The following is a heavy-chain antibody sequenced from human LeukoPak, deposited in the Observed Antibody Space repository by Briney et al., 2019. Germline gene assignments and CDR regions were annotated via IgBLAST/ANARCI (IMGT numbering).Heavy chain of an antibody. Sequence: SGPTLVNPTQTLTLTCTFSGFSLSTSGVGVGWIRQPPGKALEWLALIYWDDDKRYSPSLKSRLTITKDTSKNQVVLTMTNMDPVDTATYYCAHTYYDFWSGYRTPFDYWGQGTLVTVSS. V-gene: IGHV2-5*02. CDR1: GFSLSTSGVG. D-gene: IGHD3-3*01. J-gene: IGHJ4*02. CDR2: IYWDDDK. CDR3: AHTYYDFWSGYRTPFDY.